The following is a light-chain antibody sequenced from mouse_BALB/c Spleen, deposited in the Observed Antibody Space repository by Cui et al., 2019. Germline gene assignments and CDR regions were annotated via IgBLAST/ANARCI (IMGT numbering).Light chain of an antibody. V-gene: IGKV4-58*01. CDR2: RTS. J-gene: IGKJ2*01. Sequence: ENVLTQSQAIMAASLGQKVTMTCSASSSVSSSYLHWYQQKSGASPKPLIHRTSNLASGVPARFSGSGSGTSYSLTISSVEAEDDATYYCQQWSGYPYTFGGGTKLEIK. CDR3: QQWSGYPYT. CDR1: SSVSSSY.